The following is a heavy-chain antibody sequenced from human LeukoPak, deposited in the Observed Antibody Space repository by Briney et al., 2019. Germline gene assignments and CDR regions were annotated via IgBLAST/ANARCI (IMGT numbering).Heavy chain of an antibody. CDR1: GYTLTKLS. D-gene: IGHD5-18*01. Sequence: ASVTVSCKVSGYTLTKLSMHWVRQAPRKGLEWMGGFDPEDGETIYAQKFQGRVTMTEDTSTDTAYMELSSLRSEDTAVYYCATRRGYSYGLDYRGQGTLVTVSS. V-gene: IGHV1-24*01. CDR3: ATRRGYSYGLDY. J-gene: IGHJ4*02. CDR2: FDPEDGET.